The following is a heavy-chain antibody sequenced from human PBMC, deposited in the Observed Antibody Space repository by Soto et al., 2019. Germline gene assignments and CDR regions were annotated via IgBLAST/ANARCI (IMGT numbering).Heavy chain of an antibody. CDR1: GGTFSSYA. CDR2: IIPIFGTA. J-gene: IGHJ4*02. CDR3: ARDPGGSSGWYPDFDY. Sequence: GASVKVSCKASGGTFSSYAISWVRQAPGQGLEWMGGIIPIFGTANYAQKFQGRVTITADKSTSTAYMELSSLRSEDTAVYYCARDPGGSSGWYPDFDYWGQGTLVTVSS. D-gene: IGHD6-19*01. V-gene: IGHV1-69*06.